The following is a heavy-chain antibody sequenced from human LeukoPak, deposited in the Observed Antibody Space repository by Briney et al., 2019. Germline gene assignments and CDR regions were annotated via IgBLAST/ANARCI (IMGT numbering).Heavy chain of an antibody. J-gene: IGHJ4*02. V-gene: IGHV3-7*01. Sequence: GGSLRLSCAGSGFTIGSYWMSWVRQAPGKGLEWVANIRQDGSEKYYVDSVKGRFTVSRDNAKNSLYLQMNSLRVGDTAVYYCARAEGSGYYDLWYNYWDQGTLVTVSS. D-gene: IGHD3-22*01. CDR3: ARAEGSGYYDLWYNY. CDR1: GFTIGSYW. CDR2: IRQDGSEK.